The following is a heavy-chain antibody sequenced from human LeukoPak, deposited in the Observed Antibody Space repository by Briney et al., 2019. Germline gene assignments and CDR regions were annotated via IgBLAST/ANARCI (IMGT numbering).Heavy chain of an antibody. Sequence: ASVKVSCKASGYTFTSYYMHWVRQAPGEGLEWMGIINPTGGSTSYAQKFQGRVTMTRDTSTSTVYMELSSLRSEDTAVYYCARDHYHKIRSVMVTAPDYWGQGTLVIVSS. CDR2: INPTGGST. J-gene: IGHJ4*02. CDR3: ARDHYHKIRSVMVTAPDY. V-gene: IGHV1-46*01. D-gene: IGHD2-21*02. CDR1: GYTFTSYY.